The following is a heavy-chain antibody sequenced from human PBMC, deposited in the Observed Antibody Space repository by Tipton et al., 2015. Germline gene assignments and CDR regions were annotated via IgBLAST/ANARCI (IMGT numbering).Heavy chain of an antibody. J-gene: IGHJ5*01. CDR3: ARRAWIQLFDS. D-gene: IGHD5-18*01. CDR2: LYYTGST. Sequence: TLSLTCTVSGGSISGYYWTWIRQPPGKGLEWIGSLYYTGSTYYNPSLQSRAIISVDTSKNQLSLKLNSVTAADTALYYRARRAWIQLFDSWGQGTLVTVSS. V-gene: IGHV4-59*04. CDR1: GGSISGYY.